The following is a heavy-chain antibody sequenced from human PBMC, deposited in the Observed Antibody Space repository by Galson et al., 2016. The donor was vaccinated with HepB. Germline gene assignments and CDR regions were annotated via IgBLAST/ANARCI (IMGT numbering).Heavy chain of an antibody. Sequence: SLRLSCAGSGFSLSTYWMVWVRQAPGKGLEWVANINRDGSEKYSVEGRFSIPRDNAKNSLYLQMDSLRAEDTAVYYCARDVGYETLDCWGRGTLVTVSA. J-gene: IGHJ4*02. CDR2: INRDGSEK. V-gene: IGHV3-7*01. CDR3: ARDVGYETLDC. D-gene: IGHD2-2*01. CDR1: GFSLSTYW.